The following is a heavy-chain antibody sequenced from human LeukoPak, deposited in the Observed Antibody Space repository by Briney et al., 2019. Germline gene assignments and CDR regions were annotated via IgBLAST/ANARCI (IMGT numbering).Heavy chain of an antibody. D-gene: IGHD2-21*01. V-gene: IGHV1-2*02. CDR3: AKDQGGWGGGDCCPLDY. J-gene: IGHJ4*02. Sequence: ASVKVSCKRSGYTFTDYYIHWVRQAPGQGLEWMGWINPNSGGTKYTQKFQGRVTMTRDTSIATAYLELSSLRSDDTAVYYCAKDQGGWGGGDCCPLDYWGQGTLVTVSS. CDR2: INPNSGGT. CDR1: GYTFTDYY.